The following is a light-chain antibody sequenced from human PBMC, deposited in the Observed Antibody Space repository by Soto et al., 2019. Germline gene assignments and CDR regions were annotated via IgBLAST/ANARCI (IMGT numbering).Light chain of an antibody. CDR3: EQYIYSPRT. V-gene: IGKV3-20*01. Sequence: IILTQSPGTLALSPGDGATLSCRASQTVNRNYLAWYPQRPGQPPRLLLYGVSNRASGVPDRFSGDGSGTEFTLTIGRLDPDEFGVYYGEQYIYSPRTFGQGTRVEVK. CDR1: QTVNRNY. J-gene: IGKJ1*01. CDR2: GVS.